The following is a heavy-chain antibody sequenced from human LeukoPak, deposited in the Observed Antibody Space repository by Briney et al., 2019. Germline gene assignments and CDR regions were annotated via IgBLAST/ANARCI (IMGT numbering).Heavy chain of an antibody. CDR2: ISAYNGNT. CDR3: AREPPMVRGVNYYYYYGMDV. V-gene: IGHV1-18*01. Sequence: GASVKVSCKASGYTFTSYGISWVRQAPGQGLEWMGWISAYNGNTNYAQKLQGRVTMTTDTSTSTVNMELRSLRSDDTAVYYCAREPPMVRGVNYYYYYGMDVWGQGTTVTVSS. J-gene: IGHJ6*02. D-gene: IGHD3-10*01. CDR1: GYTFTSYG.